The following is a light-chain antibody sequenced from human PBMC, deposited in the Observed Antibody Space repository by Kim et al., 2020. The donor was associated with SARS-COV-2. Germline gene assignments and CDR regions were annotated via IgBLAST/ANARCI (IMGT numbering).Light chain of an antibody. Sequence: SYELTQPPSVSVAPGATARITCGGDNIGRHHVHWYRQKPGQAPVLVLYYNTDRPSGIPARFSGSPSGTTATLTISRVEAGDEADDYCQVWDSTSYFYVGFGGGTQLTVL. CDR2: YNT. CDR1: NIGRHH. CDR3: QVWDSTSYFYVG. J-gene: IGLJ2*01. V-gene: IGLV3-21*01.